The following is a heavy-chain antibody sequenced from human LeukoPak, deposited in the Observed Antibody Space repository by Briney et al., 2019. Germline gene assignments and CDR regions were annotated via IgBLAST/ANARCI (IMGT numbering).Heavy chain of an antibody. CDR2: ISAYNGNT. V-gene: IGHV1-18*01. J-gene: IGHJ4*02. Sequence: ASVKVSCKASGYTFTSYGISWVRQAPGQGLEWMGWISAYNGNTNYAQKLQGRVTMTTDTSTSTAYMELSRLRSDDTAVYYCARDEDYYDSSGYLGWGQGTLVTVSS. CDR3: ARDEDYYDSSGYLG. D-gene: IGHD3-22*01. CDR1: GYTFTSYG.